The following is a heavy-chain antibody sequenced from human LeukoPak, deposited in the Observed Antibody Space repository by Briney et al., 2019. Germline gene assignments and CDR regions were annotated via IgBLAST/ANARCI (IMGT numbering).Heavy chain of an antibody. CDR2: ISGSGGSST. D-gene: IGHD3-10*01. CDR1: GFTFSSYA. J-gene: IGHJ4*02. Sequence: GGSLRLSCAASGFTFSSYAMGWVRQAPGKGLEWVSVISGSGGSSTYYADSVKGRFTISRDNSKNTLYLQMNSLRAEDTAVYYCAKVGGLWFGELFRLNFDYWGQGTLVTVSS. CDR3: AKVGGLWFGELFRLNFDY. V-gene: IGHV3-23*01.